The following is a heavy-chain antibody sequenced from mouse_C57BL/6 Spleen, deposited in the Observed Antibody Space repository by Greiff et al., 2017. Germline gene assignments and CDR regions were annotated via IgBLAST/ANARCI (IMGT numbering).Heavy chain of an antibody. J-gene: IGHJ2*01. Sequence: EVKVVESGGGLVKPGGSLKLSCAASGFTFSDYGMHWVRQAPEKGLEWVAYISSGSSTIYYADTVKGRFTISRDNAKNTLFLQMTSLRSEDTAMYYCARKDWVWGQGTTLTVSS. V-gene: IGHV5-17*01. CDR1: GFTFSDYG. D-gene: IGHD4-1*01. CDR2: ISSGSSTI. CDR3: ARKDWV.